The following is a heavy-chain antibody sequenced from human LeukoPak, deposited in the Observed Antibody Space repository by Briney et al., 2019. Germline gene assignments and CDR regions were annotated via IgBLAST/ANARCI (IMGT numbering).Heavy chain of an antibody. CDR3: ARGLSSGSYFMEDY. CDR1: GGSLGIYY. Sequence: SETPSLTCTISGGSLGIYYWSWIRQPPGKGLEWIGYIYYSGSTNYNPSLKSRVTISVDTSKNQFSLKLSSVTAADTAVYYCARGLSSGSYFMEDYWGQGTLVTVSS. D-gene: IGHD1-26*01. V-gene: IGHV4-59*01. J-gene: IGHJ4*02. CDR2: IYYSGST.